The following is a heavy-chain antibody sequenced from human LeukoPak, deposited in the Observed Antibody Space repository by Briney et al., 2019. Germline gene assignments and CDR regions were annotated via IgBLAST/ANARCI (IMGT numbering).Heavy chain of an antibody. CDR2: IKEDGSDK. CDR1: GFTFSSYW. D-gene: IGHD6-13*01. J-gene: IGHJ4*02. Sequence: GGSLRLSCAASGFTFSSYWMTWVRQAPGKGLEWVANIKEDGSDKYYVESVKGRFTISRDNAKNSLYLQMNSLRAEDTAVYYCTSDSYTNTWHEEGRDYWGQGTLVIVSS. CDR3: TSDSYTNTWHEEGRDY. V-gene: IGHV3-7*01.